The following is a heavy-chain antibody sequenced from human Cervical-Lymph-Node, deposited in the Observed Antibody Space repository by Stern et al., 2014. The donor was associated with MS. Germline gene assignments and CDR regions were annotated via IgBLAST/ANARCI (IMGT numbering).Heavy chain of an antibody. D-gene: IGHD3-9*01. CDR3: ARRYGYFDY. CDR1: GFTFSRYV. J-gene: IGHJ4*02. Sequence: VQLLESGGGVVQPGRSLRLSCAASGFTFSRYVMHWVRQAPGKGLEWVAAISSDGSNKYYADSVKGRFIISRDNSKNTLYLQMNSLRTEDTAVYYCARRYGYFDYWGQGTLVTVSS. CDR2: ISSDGSNK. V-gene: IGHV3-30*01.